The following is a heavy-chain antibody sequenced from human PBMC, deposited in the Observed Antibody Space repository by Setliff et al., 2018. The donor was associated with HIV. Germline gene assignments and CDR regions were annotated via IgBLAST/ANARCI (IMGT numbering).Heavy chain of an antibody. D-gene: IGHD6-13*01. J-gene: IGHJ4*02. CDR3: ARVAAAAANLLYYFDY. CDR2: ISGSGGST. V-gene: IGHV3-23*01. CDR1: GFTFSSYA. Sequence: GGSLRLSCAASGFTFSSYAMNWVRQAPGKGLEWVSAISGSGGSTYYADSVKGRFTISRDNSKNTLYLQMNSLRAEDTAVYYCARVAAAAANLLYYFDYWGQGTLVTVSS.